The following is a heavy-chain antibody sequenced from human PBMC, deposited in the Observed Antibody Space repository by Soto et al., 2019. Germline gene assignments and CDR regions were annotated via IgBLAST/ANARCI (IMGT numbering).Heavy chain of an antibody. CDR1: GDSISSGNHY. CDR2: IFYSGTA. J-gene: IGHJ5*02. D-gene: IGHD3-10*01. V-gene: IGHV4-30-4*01. Sequence: PSETLSLTCTVSGDSISSGNHYWSWIRPPPGQDLEWIGYIFYSGTAYYNPSLKSRLTISVDTTKNQFSLTLSSVTAADTAVYYCARTDYGTAYFDPWGQGSLVTVSS. CDR3: ARTDYGTAYFDP.